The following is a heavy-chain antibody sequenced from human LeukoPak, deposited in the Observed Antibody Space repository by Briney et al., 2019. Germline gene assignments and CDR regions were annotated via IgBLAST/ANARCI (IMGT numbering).Heavy chain of an antibody. Sequence: SVKVSCKASGGTFSSYAISWVRQAPGQGLEWMGGIFPIFGTANYAQKFQGRVTITADESTSTAYMELSSLRSEDTAVYYCASNGGIAARRTFDYWGQGTLVTVSS. CDR3: ASNGGIAARRTFDY. CDR2: IFPIFGTA. J-gene: IGHJ4*02. D-gene: IGHD6-6*01. V-gene: IGHV1-69*01. CDR1: GGTFSSYA.